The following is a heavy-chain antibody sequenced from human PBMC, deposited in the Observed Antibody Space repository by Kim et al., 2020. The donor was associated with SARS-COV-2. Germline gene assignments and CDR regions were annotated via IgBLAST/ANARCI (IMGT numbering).Heavy chain of an antibody. CDR3: TRGTGYSSNWFDY. D-gene: IGHD6-13*01. Sequence: SYSPSFQGQVTISADKSIRTAYLQWSSLEASDTAMYYCTRGTGYSSNWFDYWGQGTLVTVSS. J-gene: IGHJ4*02. V-gene: IGHV5-51*01.